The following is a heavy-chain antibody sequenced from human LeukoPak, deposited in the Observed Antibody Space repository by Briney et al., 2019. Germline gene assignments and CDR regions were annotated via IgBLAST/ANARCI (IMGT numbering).Heavy chain of an antibody. D-gene: IGHD3-10*01. V-gene: IGHV3-30*04. J-gene: IGHJ4*02. Sequence: PGRSLRLSCAASGFTFSMYAMYWVRQAPGKGLEWVAVISYDGSNKYYGDSVKGRFTISRDNSKNTLYLQMNSLRAEDTALYYCARDRDYYYSSGSYYLGPSDYWGQGTLVTVSS. CDR3: ARDRDYYYSSGSYYLGPSDY. CDR1: GFTFSMYA. CDR2: ISYDGSNK.